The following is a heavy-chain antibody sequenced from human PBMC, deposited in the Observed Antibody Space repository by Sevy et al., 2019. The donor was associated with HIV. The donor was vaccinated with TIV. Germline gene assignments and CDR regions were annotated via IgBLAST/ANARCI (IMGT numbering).Heavy chain of an antibody. Sequence: GGSLRLSCAASGFTFSSYAMTWVRQAPGKGLEWVSGISGSGYSTYYADSVKGRFTISRDNSKDTLYLQMNSLRAEDTAVYYCAIEGGGYNYDSSGLFDYWGQGTLVTVS. V-gene: IGHV3-23*01. CDR3: AIEGGGYNYDSSGLFDY. CDR1: GFTFSSYA. J-gene: IGHJ4*02. CDR2: ISGSGYST. D-gene: IGHD3-22*01.